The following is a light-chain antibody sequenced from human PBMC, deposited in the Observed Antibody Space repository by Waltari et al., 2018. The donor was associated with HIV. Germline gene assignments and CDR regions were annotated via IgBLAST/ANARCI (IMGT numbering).Light chain of an antibody. CDR3: CSYAGSYTLI. J-gene: IGLJ2*01. CDR2: DLN. CDR1: SRDVCLYKL. Sequence: QSALTQPPSVSGSPGQSVTISCPGTSRDVCLYKLVSWYQQHPGKVPKPLIYDLNDRPSGVPDRFSGSKSGTTASLTISGLQAEDEAFYYCCSYAGSYTLIFGGGTRLTVL. V-gene: IGLV2-11*01.